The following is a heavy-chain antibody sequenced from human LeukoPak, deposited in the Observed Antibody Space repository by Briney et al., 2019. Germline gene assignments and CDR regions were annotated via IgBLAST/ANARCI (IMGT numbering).Heavy chain of an antibody. Sequence: PGRSLRLSCAASGFTFSSYSMNWVRQAPGKGLEWVSSISSSSSYIYYADSVKGRFTISRDNAKNSLYLQMNSLRAEDTAVYYCARGDNSSGWYPRYLDYRGQGTLVTVSS. V-gene: IGHV3-21*01. CDR1: GFTFSSYS. D-gene: IGHD6-19*01. CDR3: ARGDNSSGWYPRYLDY. CDR2: ISSSSSYI. J-gene: IGHJ4*02.